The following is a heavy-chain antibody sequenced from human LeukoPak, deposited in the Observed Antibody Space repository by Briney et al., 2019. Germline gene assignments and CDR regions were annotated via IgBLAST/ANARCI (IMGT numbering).Heavy chain of an antibody. V-gene: IGHV3-30*04. D-gene: IGHD2-21*01. Sequence: GGSLRLSFAASGFTFSSYAIHWVRRAPGKGLEWVAVISYDGSNKYYADSVKGRFTISRDNSKNTLYLQMDSLRGEDTAVYYCAKDFRIGYSAHFDYWGQGALVTVSS. CDR2: ISYDGSNK. J-gene: IGHJ4*02. CDR1: GFTFSSYA. CDR3: AKDFRIGYSAHFDY.